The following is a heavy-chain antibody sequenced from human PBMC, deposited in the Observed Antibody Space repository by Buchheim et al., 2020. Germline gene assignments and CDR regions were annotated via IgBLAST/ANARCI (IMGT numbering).Heavy chain of an antibody. J-gene: IGHJ4*02. CDR2: IYYSGNT. V-gene: IGHV4-31*03. CDR3: ARVKWELPRGPTSFEY. D-gene: IGHD1-26*01. CDR1: GGSISSGAYY. Sequence: QVHLQESGPGLVKPSQTLSLTCTVSGGSISSGAYYWSWIRQLPGKGLEWIGYIYYSGNTYFNPSLKSRVTVSLDTSKNQFSLILSSVTAADTAVYYCARVKWELPRGPTSFEYWGQGTL.